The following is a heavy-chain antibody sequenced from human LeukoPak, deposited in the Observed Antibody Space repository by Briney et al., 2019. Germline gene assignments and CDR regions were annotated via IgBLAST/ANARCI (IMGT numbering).Heavy chain of an antibody. V-gene: IGHV3-48*02. CDR1: GFTFSSYS. Sequence: PGGSLRLSCAASGFTFSSYSMNWVRQAPGKGLEWVSYISSTYSTAYYADSVKGRFTISRDNAKNLLYLQMSSLRDEDTAVYYCAKDGGYGSGSYYPDYWGQGTLVTVSS. D-gene: IGHD3-10*01. CDR3: AKDGGYGSGSYYPDY. CDR2: ISSTYSTA. J-gene: IGHJ4*02.